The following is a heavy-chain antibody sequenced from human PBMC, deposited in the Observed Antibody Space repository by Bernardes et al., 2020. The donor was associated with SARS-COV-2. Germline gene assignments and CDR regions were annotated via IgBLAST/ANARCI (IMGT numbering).Heavy chain of an antibody. Sequence: GGSLRLSCAASGFTFSSYWMHWVRQAPGKGLVWVSRINSDGSSTSYADSVKGRFTISRDNAKNTLYLQMNSLRAEDTAVYYCTRGPEGSNAYYYDSSGYDLAFDIWGQGTMVTVSS. CDR3: TRGPEGSNAYYYDSSGYDLAFDI. J-gene: IGHJ3*02. CDR2: INSDGSST. V-gene: IGHV3-74*01. CDR1: GFTFSSYW. D-gene: IGHD3-22*01.